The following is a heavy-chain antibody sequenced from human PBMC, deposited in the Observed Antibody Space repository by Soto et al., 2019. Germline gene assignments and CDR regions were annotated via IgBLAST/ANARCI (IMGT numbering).Heavy chain of an antibody. CDR1: GGYVSNSNYY. V-gene: IGHV4-39*01. CDR2: VYYRGRS. Sequence: PSETLSLTYTVSGGYVSNSNYYWGWTSQSPGKGLEWIGSVYYRGRSYSKSSVKSRVTISVDTSKNQFSLNLNSVTASDTAVYFCVSQRTSVLTQAYFDYWGQGALVTVSS. CDR3: VSQRTSVLTQAYFDY. D-gene: IGHD2-8*01. J-gene: IGHJ4*02.